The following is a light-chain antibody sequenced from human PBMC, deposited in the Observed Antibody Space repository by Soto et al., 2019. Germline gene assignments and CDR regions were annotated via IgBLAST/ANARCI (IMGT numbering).Light chain of an antibody. J-gene: IGLJ1*01. CDR2: EVS. CDR3: YSSKV. CDR1: SSDVGGYNS. Sequence: QSALTQPASVSGSPGQSITISCTGASSDVGGYNSVSWYQQHPGKAPKLMIYEVSRRPSGVSNRFSGSKSGNTASLTISGLQAEDEADYYCYSSKVFGTGTKLTVL. V-gene: IGLV2-14*01.